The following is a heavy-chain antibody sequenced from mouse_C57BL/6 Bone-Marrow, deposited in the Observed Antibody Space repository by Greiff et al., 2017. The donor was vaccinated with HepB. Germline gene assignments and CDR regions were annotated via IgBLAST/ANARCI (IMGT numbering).Heavy chain of an antibody. V-gene: IGHV1-7*01. D-gene: IGHD1-1*01. CDR2: INPSSGYT. J-gene: IGHJ4*01. CDR1: GYTFTSYW. CDR3: AGYYYGRGMDY. Sequence: QVQLQQSGAELAKPGASVKLSCTASGYTFTSYWMHWVHQRPGQGLEWIGYINPSSGYTKYNQKFKDKATLTADKSSSTAYMQLSSLTYEDSAVYYCAGYYYGRGMDYGGQGTSVTVSS.